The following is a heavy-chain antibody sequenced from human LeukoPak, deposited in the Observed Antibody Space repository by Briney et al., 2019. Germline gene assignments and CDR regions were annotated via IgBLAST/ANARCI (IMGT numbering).Heavy chain of an antibody. CDR1: GFTFSSYW. CDR3: ARVANLWGYDYVWGTDYMDV. J-gene: IGHJ6*03. D-gene: IGHD3-16*01. CDR2: INSDGSST. V-gene: IGHV3-74*01. Sequence: GGSLRLSCAASGFTFSSYWMHWVRQAPGKGLVWVSRINSDGSSTSYADSVKGRFTISRDNAKNTLYLQMNSLRAEDTAVYYCARVANLWGYDYVWGTDYMDVWGKGTTVTISS.